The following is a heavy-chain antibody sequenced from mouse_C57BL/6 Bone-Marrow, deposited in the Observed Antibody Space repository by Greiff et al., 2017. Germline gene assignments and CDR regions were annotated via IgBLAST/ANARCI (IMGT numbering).Heavy chain of an antibody. D-gene: IGHD1-1*01. J-gene: IGHJ4*01. CDR3: TTGYGSYYYAMDY. CDR2: IDPENGDT. Sequence: EVQLQQSGAELVRPGASVKLSCTASGFNIKDDYMPWVKQRPEQGLEWIGWIDPENGDTEYASKFQGKATITADTSSNTAYLQLSSLTSEDTAVYYCTTGYGSYYYAMDYWGQGTSVTVSS. CDR1: GFNIKDDY. V-gene: IGHV14-4*01.